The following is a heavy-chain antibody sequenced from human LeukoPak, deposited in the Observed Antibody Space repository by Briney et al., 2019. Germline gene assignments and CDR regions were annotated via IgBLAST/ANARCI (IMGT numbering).Heavy chain of an antibody. D-gene: IGHD3-10*01. V-gene: IGHV3-30*04. CDR2: ITYDGSQK. J-gene: IGHJ6*02. CDR3: ARERVGESTTWYDLGYYYHGLDV. Sequence: GGSLRLSCTASGFTFSHSAMHWVRQAPGKGLEWVAVITYDGSQKYYADSVKGRFTNSRDNSKNLLSLQLNNLRPEDTALYYCARERVGESTTWYDLGYYYHGLDVWGQGTTVIVSS. CDR1: GFTFSHSA.